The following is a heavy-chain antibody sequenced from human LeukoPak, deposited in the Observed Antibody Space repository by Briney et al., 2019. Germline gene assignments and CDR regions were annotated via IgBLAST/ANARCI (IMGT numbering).Heavy chain of an antibody. Sequence: SETLSLTCAVYGGSLSGYYWSWIRQPPGKGLEWIGEINHSGSTNYNPSLKSRVTISVDTSKNQFSLKLSSVTAADMAVYYCARGNPLRYFDWFVGGWFDPWGQGTLVTVSS. J-gene: IGHJ5*02. CDR2: INHSGST. V-gene: IGHV4-34*01. D-gene: IGHD3-9*01. CDR1: GGSLSGYY. CDR3: ARGNPLRYFDWFVGGWFDP.